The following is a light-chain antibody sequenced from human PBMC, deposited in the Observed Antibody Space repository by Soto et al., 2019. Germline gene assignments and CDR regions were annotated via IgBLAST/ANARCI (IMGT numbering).Light chain of an antibody. CDR2: EVS. CDR3: SSYTTSNTWV. V-gene: IGLV2-14*01. CDR1: SSDVGAYNY. J-gene: IGLJ3*02. Sequence: QSALTQPASVSGSPGQSITISCTGSSSDVGAYNYVSWYQQHPGKAPKLIIYEVSNRPSGLSNRFSGSKSGNTASLTISGLQVEDEADYYCSSYTTSNTWVFGGGTKLTVL.